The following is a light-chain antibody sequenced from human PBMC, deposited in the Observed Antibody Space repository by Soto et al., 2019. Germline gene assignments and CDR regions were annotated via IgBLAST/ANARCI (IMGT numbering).Light chain of an antibody. J-gene: IGKJ4*01. CDR3: QQDYIVPLT. V-gene: IGKV4-1*01. CDR1: QSVLYNANNKNY. Sequence: DIVMTQSPDSLAVSLGERATINCKSSQSVLYNANNKNYLAWYQQKPRQPPKLLIYWASTRESGVPDRFSGSGAGTDFTRTISNLQAEDVSVYYCQQDYIVPLTFGGGTKVEIK. CDR2: WAS.